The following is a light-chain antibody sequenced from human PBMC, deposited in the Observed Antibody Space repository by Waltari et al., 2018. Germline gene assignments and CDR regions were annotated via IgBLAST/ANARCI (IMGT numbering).Light chain of an antibody. CDR1: SNDVGGYNS. CDR3: SSQSSNDVVL. V-gene: IGLV2-14*01. Sequence: QSALTQPASVSGSPGQSVTIFRAGTSNDVGGYNSLSWYQEHPGQAPRVIIYDVSDRPSGVSDRFSGSKSGNTASLTISGLQAEDEADYYCSSQSSNDVVLFGGGTKLTVL. CDR2: DVS. J-gene: IGLJ2*01.